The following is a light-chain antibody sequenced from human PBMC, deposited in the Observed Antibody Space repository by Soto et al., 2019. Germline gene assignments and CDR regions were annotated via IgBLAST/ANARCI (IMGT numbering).Light chain of an antibody. CDR3: CSYATSSTYV. CDR2: EDT. CDR1: SSDVGSYNL. Sequence: QSVLTQPASVSGAPGQSIPISCTGTSSDVGSYNLDSWYQQHPGKAPKLMIYEDTKRPSGVSDRFSGSKSGNTASLTISGLQAEDEADYYFCSYATSSTYVFGTRTKVTVL. J-gene: IGLJ1*01. V-gene: IGLV2-23*01.